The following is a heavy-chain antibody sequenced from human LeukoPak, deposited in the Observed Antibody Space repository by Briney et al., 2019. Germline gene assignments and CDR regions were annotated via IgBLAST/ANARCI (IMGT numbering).Heavy chain of an antibody. V-gene: IGHV3-7*01. Sequence: PGGSLRLSCVASGFTFSSYWMSWVRQAPGKGLEWVANIKQDGSEKNYVDSMKGRFSISRDNAKNSLYLQMNSLRAEDTAVYYCASERGYIYSGAFDIWGQGTMVTVSS. CDR2: IKQDGSEK. D-gene: IGHD5-18*01. CDR3: ASERGYIYSGAFDI. CDR1: GFTFSSYW. J-gene: IGHJ3*02.